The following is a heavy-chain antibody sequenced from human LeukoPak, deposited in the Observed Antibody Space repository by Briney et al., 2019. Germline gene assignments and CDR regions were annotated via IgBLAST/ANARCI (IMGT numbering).Heavy chain of an antibody. D-gene: IGHD5-24*01. J-gene: IGHJ4*02. CDR3: ARRPVATIKGYFDS. V-gene: IGHV3-30*09. CDR2: STDGNYK. Sequence: STDGNYKYYADSVKGRFAVSRDNSKNMLYLQMNSLGADDTAVYYCARRPVATIKGYFDSWGQGTLVTVSS.